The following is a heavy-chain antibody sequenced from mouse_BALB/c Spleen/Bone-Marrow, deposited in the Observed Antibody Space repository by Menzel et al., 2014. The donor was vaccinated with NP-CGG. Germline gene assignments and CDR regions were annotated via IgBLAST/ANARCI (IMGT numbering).Heavy chain of an antibody. V-gene: IGHV1-87*01. CDR3: ARGGYGNYVLAY. Sequence: VQLQQSGAELARPGASVKLSCKASGYTFTSYWMQWVKQRPGQGLEWIGTIYPGDGDTRYTQKFKGKATLTADKSSSTAYMQLSSLASEDSAVYYCARGGYGNYVLAYWGQGTLVTVSA. CDR2: IYPGDGDT. D-gene: IGHD2-1*01. CDR1: GYTFTSYW. J-gene: IGHJ3*01.